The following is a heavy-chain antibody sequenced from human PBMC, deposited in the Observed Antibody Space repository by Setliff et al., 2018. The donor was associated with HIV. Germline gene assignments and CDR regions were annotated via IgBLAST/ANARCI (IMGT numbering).Heavy chain of an antibody. Sequence: EASVKVSCKASGGTFSSYAISWVRQAPGQGLEWMGGIIPIFGTANYAQKFQGRVTITTDESTSTAYMELSSLRSEDTAVYYCARRRGVVPAAMDDAFDIWGQGTMVTVSS. CDR3: ARRRGVVPAAMDDAFDI. CDR2: IIPIFGTA. V-gene: IGHV1-69*05. J-gene: IGHJ3*02. CDR1: GGTFSSYA. D-gene: IGHD2-2*01.